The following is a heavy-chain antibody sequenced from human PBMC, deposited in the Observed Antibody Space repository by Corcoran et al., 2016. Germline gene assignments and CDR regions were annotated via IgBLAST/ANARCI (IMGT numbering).Heavy chain of an antibody. D-gene: IGHD2-2*01. V-gene: IGHV4-59*01. CDR2: IYYSGST. Sequence: QVQLQESGPGLVKPSETLSLTCTVSGGSISSYYWSWIRQPPGKGLEWIGYIYYSGSTNYNPSLKSRVTISVDTSKNQFSLKLSSVTAADTAVYYCAGEGTIRNYYYDGMDVWGQGTTVTVSS. CDR1: GGSISSYY. CDR3: AGEGTIRNYYYDGMDV. J-gene: IGHJ6*02.